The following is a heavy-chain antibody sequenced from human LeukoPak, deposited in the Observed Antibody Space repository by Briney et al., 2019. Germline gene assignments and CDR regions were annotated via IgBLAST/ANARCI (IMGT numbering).Heavy chain of an antibody. J-gene: IGHJ3*02. D-gene: IGHD3-22*01. V-gene: IGHV4-61*01. Sequence: SETLSPTCTVSGGSVSSGTYYWSWIRQPPGKGLNWIGYIYYSGTTNYSPSLKSRVTISVDTSKNQFSLKLSSVTAADTAVYYCARVNYYDSRGYYHAFDIWGLGTMVTVSS. CDR3: ARVNYYDSRGYYHAFDI. CDR1: GGSVSSGTYY. CDR2: IYYSGTT.